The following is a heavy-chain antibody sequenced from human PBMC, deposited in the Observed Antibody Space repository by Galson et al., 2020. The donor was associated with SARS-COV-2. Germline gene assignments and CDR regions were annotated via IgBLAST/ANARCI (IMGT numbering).Heavy chain of an antibody. CDR3: ARQILTGYDSFYYFDY. J-gene: IGHJ4*02. CDR1: GGSISSSSYY. CDR2: IYYSESN. Sequence: SETLSLTCPASGGSISSSSYYWGWIRQPPGEGLEWIGSIYYSESNYYNPSLTSRVTMSVDTSKHQFSLKLSSVTAADTAVYYCARQILTGYDSFYYFDYWGQGTLVTVSS. V-gene: IGHV4-39*01. D-gene: IGHD3-9*01.